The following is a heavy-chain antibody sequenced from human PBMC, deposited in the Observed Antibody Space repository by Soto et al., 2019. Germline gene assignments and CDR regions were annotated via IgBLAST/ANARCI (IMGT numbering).Heavy chain of an antibody. CDR1: GFTFDDYA. CDR3: TKGENWNYYYNGMDV. CDR2: ITWNGGTT. D-gene: IGHD1-1*01. V-gene: IGHV3-9*01. J-gene: IGHJ6*02. Sequence: EAQLVESGGGLVQPGRSLRLSCAASGFTFDDYAMHWVRQVPGKGLEWVSGITWNGGTTGYADSVKGRFIISRDNAKNSLYLQMNSLRVEDTAFYYCTKGENWNYYYNGMDVWGHGTTVTVSS.